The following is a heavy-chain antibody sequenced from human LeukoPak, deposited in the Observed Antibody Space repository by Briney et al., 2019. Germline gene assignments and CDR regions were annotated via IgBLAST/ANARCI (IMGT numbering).Heavy chain of an antibody. CDR2: ISSSDNTI. V-gene: IGHV3-48*02. CDR1: GFAFSDYS. J-gene: IGHJ4*02. Sequence: GGSLRLSRAASGFAFSDYSMNWVRQAPGKGLEWVSYISSSDNTIHYADSVKGRFTISRDNAKNSLYLEMNSLRDEDTAVYYCARVHRGYSYGRLDYWGQGTLVTVSS. D-gene: IGHD5-18*01. CDR3: ARVHRGYSYGRLDY.